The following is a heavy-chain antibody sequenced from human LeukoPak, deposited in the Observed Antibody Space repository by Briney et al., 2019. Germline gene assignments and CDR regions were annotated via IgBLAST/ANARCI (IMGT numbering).Heavy chain of an antibody. J-gene: IGHJ3*02. CDR2: ISGSGGST. Sequence: GGSLRLSCAASGFTFSSYAMGWVRQAPGKGLEWVSAISGSGGSTYYADSVKGRFTISRDNSKNTLYLQMNSLRAEDTAVYYCAKDRVKPRKYYDILTGYYRFVPDAFDIWGQGTMVTVSS. V-gene: IGHV3-23*01. CDR3: AKDRVKPRKYYDILTGYYRFVPDAFDI. CDR1: GFTFSSYA. D-gene: IGHD3-9*01.